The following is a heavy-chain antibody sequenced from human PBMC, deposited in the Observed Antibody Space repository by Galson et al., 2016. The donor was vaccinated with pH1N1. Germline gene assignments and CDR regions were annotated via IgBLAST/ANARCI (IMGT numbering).Heavy chain of an antibody. CDR1: GFSFSSYW. V-gene: IGHV3-7*01. CDR2: INQDGSEK. D-gene: IGHD3-16*02. CDR3: ARAIGSRSSY. J-gene: IGHJ4*02. Sequence: SLRLSCAASGFSFSSYWMHWVRQVPGKGLEWVANINQDGSEKYHVDSVRGRFSISRDNAKNSLYLQMNGLRGEDTAVYYCARAIGSRSSYWGQGTLVTVSS.